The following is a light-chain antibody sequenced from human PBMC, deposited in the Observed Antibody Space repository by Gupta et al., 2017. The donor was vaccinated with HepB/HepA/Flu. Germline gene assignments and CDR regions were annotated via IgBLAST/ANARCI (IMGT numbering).Light chain of an antibody. Sequence: IVLTQSPAFQSVTPKEKVTITCRASQSIGTNLHWYQQKPDQSPKLLIKYASQSLSGVPSRFSGSGSGTDFTLTINSLEAEDAATYYCHQSNNLPYTFGQGTKLEIK. J-gene: IGKJ2*01. CDR1: QSIGTN. V-gene: IGKV6-21*01. CDR3: HQSNNLPYT. CDR2: YAS.